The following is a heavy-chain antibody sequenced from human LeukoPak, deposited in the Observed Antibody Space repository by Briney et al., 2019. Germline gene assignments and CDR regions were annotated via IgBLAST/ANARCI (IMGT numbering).Heavy chain of an antibody. CDR3: ASASSRVGAVDY. J-gene: IGHJ4*02. CDR2: ISSSSSYI. CDR1: GFTFSSYS. Sequence: GGSLRLSCAASGFTFSSYSMNWVRQAPGKGLEWVSSISSSSSYIYYADSVKGRFTISRDNAKNSLYLQMNSLRAEDTAVYYCASASSRVGAVDYWGQGTLVTVSS. V-gene: IGHV3-21*01. D-gene: IGHD1-26*01.